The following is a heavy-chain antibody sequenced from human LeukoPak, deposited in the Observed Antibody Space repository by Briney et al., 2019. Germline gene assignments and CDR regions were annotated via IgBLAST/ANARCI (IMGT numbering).Heavy chain of an antibody. D-gene: IGHD3-10*01. CDR3: ARGGLLWFGDPTPRGFDP. J-gene: IGHJ5*02. CDR2: IYFSGRT. CDR1: GGSISSTSYY. Sequence: SESLSLTCVVSGGSISSTSYYWGWIRQPPGKGLGWIGCIYFSGRTYYSPSLKSRVTISVDTYKNQFSLKLSSVTAADTAVYYCARGGLLWFGDPTPRGFDPWGQGTLVTVSS. V-gene: IGHV4-39*07.